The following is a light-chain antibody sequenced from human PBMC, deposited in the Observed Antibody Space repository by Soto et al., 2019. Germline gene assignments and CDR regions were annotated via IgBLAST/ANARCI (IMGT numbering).Light chain of an antibody. Sequence: QSALTQPPSASGSPGQSVTISCTGTSSDVGGYKFVSWYQQHPGKAPQLIIYEVIKRPSGVPDRFSGSKSGNTASLTVSGLQAEDEGDYYCSSYGGSNNLVFGGGTKLTVL. J-gene: IGLJ2*01. CDR3: SSYGGSNNLV. CDR2: EVI. V-gene: IGLV2-8*01. CDR1: SSDVGGYKF.